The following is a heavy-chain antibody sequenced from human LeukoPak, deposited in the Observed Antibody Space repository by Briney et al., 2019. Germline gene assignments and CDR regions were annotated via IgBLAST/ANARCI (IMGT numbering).Heavy chain of an antibody. CDR2: MNPNSGNT. J-gene: IGHJ4*02. CDR1: GYTFTTYD. CDR3: ARGASRSFDY. Sequence: ASVKVSCKASGYTFTTYDINWVRQAPGQGLGWMGWMNPNSGNTDLVQKFQGRVTFTRDTTMRTAYMELSSLRSDDTAVYFCARGASRSFDYWGQGTLVTVSS. V-gene: IGHV1-8*03.